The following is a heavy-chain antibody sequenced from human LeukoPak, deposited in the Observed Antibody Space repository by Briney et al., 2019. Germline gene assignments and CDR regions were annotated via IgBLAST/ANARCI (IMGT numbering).Heavy chain of an antibody. CDR3: ATASKMTTVTQKWFDP. V-gene: IGHV1-24*01. J-gene: IGHJ5*02. D-gene: IGHD4-17*01. CDR2: FDPEDGET. Sequence: ASVKVSCKVSGYTLTELSMHGVRQAPGKGLEWMGGFDPEDGETIYAQKFQGRVTMTEDTSTDTAYMELSSLRSEDTAVYYCATASKMTTVTQKWFDPWGQGTLVTVSS. CDR1: GYTLTELS.